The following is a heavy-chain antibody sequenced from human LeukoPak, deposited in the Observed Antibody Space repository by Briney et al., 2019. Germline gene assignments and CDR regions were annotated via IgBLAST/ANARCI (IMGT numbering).Heavy chain of an antibody. CDR2: ISAYNGNT. Sequence: ASVKVSCKASGYTFTSYGISWVRQAPGQGLEWMGWISAYNGNTNYAQKLQGRVTMTTDTSTSTAHMELRSLRSDDTAVYYCAREDLDIVAAASGDYWGQGTLVTVSS. CDR1: GYTFTSYG. CDR3: AREDLDIVAAASGDY. V-gene: IGHV1-18*01. D-gene: IGHD5-12*01. J-gene: IGHJ4*02.